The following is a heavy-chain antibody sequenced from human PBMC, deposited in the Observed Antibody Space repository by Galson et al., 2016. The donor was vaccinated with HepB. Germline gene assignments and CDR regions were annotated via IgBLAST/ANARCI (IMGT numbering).Heavy chain of an antibody. J-gene: IGHJ3*02. CDR3: ARDKSSGYSDAFDM. D-gene: IGHD3-22*01. CDR1: GFTLSSYR. V-gene: IGHV3-21*01. CDR2: ISRGGTYK. Sequence: CAASGFTLSSYRINWVRQAPGKGLEWVSSISRGGTYKYYAVSVEGRFIISRDNAKNSLYLQMNSLRAEDTAVYFCARDKSSGYSDAFDMWGQGTMVTVSS.